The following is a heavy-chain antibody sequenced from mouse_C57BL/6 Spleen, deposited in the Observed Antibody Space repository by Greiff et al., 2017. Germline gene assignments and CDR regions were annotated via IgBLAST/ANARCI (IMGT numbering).Heavy chain of an antibody. CDR3: AKNYGSSYVDYYAMDY. J-gene: IGHJ4*01. D-gene: IGHD1-1*01. CDR2: IWRGGST. Sequence: VQLQQSGPGLVQPSQSLSITCTVSGFSLTSYGVHWVRQSPGKGLEWLGVIWRGGSTDYNAAFMSRLSITKDNSKSQVFFKMNSLQADDTAIYYCAKNYGSSYVDYYAMDYWGQGTSVTVSS. V-gene: IGHV2-5*01. CDR1: GFSLTSYG.